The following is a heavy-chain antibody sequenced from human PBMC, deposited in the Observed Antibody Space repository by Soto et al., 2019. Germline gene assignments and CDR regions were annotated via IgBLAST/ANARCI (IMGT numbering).Heavy chain of an antibody. CDR1: GYSFTSYW. Sequence: GESLKISCKGSGYSFTSYWISWVRQMPGKGLEWMGRIDPSDSYTNYSPSFQGHVTISADKFISTAYLQWSSLKASDTAMYYCARRGNSIMVRGVIDAFDIWGQGTMVTVSS. V-gene: IGHV5-10-1*01. CDR3: ARRGNSIMVRGVIDAFDI. CDR2: IDPSDSYT. J-gene: IGHJ3*02. D-gene: IGHD3-10*01.